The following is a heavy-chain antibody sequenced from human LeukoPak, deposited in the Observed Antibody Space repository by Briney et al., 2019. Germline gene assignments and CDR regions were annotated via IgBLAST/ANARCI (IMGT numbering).Heavy chain of an antibody. CDR2: ITSSSSNI. CDR1: GFTFSTYS. V-gene: IGHV3-21*01. J-gene: IGHJ4*02. Sequence: TGGSLRLSCAASGFTFSTYSMNWVRQAPGKGLVWVSAITSSSSNIYYADSVKGRFTISRDNAKNSLYLQMNSLRAEDTAVYYYARSNLNDYWGQGTLVTVSS. D-gene: IGHD2/OR15-2a*01. CDR3: ARSNLNDY.